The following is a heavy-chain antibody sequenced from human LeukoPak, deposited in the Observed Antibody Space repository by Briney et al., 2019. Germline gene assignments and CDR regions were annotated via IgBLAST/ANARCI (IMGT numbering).Heavy chain of an antibody. J-gene: IGHJ4*02. V-gene: IGHV1-18*01. CDR1: GYTFTSYC. D-gene: IGHD4-17*01. CDR3: ARARTTVTQRDT. CDR2: ISAYNGNT. Sequence: GASVKVSCKVSGYTFTSYCISWVRQAPGQGLEWMGWISAYNGNTNYAQKLQGRVTMTTDTSTSTAYMELRSLRSDDTAVYYRARARTTVTQRDTWGQGTLVTVSS.